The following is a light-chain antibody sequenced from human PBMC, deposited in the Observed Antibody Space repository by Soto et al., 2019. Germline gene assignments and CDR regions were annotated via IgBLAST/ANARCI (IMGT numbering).Light chain of an antibody. CDR1: SSDVGGYNY. Sequence: QSVLTQPASVSGSPGQSITISCTGTSSDVGGYNYVSWYQQHPGKAPKLMIYEVSNRPSGVSNRFSGSKSGNTASLTISGLQAEDEADYFCCSYTSSNSPWVFGGGTKLTVL. CDR2: EVS. V-gene: IGLV2-14*01. J-gene: IGLJ3*02. CDR3: CSYTSSNSPWV.